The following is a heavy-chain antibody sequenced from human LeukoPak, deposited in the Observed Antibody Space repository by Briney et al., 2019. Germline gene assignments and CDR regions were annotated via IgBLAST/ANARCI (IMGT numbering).Heavy chain of an antibody. Sequence: GGSLRLSCAASGFNVSQNHMTWVRQAPGKGLEWLSVSSGDTTYYADSVKGRFTISRHTSKNMLYLQMNSLRPEDTAVYYCAKSTVQHLYYYYGMDVWGQGTTVTVSS. D-gene: IGHD4-11*01. CDR3: AKSTVQHLYYYYGMDV. CDR1: GFNVSQNH. J-gene: IGHJ6*02. CDR2: SSGDTT. V-gene: IGHV3-53*04.